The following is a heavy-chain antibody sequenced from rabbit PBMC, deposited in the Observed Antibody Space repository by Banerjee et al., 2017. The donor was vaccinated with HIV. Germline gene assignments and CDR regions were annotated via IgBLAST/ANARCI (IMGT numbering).Heavy chain of an antibody. CDR1: GLDFSSYG. D-gene: IGHD4-1*01. Sequence: QEQLVESGGGLVQPGGSLKLSCKASGLDFSSYGVSWVRQAPGKGLEWIACINTSSGNTVYATWAKGRLTISKTSWTTVTLQMTSLTAADTATYFCARDLAGVIGWNFNLWGPGTLVTVS. V-gene: IGHV1S45*01. CDR3: ARDLAGVIGWNFNL. J-gene: IGHJ4*01. CDR2: INTSSGNT.